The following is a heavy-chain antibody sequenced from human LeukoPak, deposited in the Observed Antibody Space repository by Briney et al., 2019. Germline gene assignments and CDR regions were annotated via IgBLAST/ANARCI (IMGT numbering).Heavy chain of an antibody. CDR1: GYTFTKYG. D-gene: IGHD4-17*01. CDR3: ARGDDYGDYWGLY. CDR2: ISTYNGST. Sequence: ASVKVSCKASGYTFTKYGITWVRQAPGQGLEWMGWISTYNGSTNYAQKLQGRVTMTTDTSTSTAYMELRSLISDDAAVYYCARGDDYGDYWGLYWGQGTLVTVSS. J-gene: IGHJ4*02. V-gene: IGHV1-18*01.